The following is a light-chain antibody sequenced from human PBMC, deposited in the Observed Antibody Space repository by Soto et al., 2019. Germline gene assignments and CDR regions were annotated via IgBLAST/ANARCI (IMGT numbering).Light chain of an antibody. V-gene: IGKV3-11*01. CDR3: QQRTSWPPLT. CDR2: DAS. J-gene: IGKJ4*01. CDR1: QSVSSY. Sequence: EIVLTQSPATLSLSPGERATLSCRASQSVSSYLAWYQQKPGQAPRLLIYDASNRATGIPARFSGSGSGTDFTLTISSLEPEDFAVYVCQQRTSWPPLTFGGGTKVDIK.